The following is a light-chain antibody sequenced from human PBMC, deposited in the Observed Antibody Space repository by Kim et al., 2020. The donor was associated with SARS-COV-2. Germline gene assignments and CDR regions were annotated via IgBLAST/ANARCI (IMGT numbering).Light chain of an antibody. V-gene: IGLV1-51*01. CDR3: GTWDSSLSARV. J-gene: IGLJ3*02. CDR2: DNN. Sequence: QPVLTQPPSVSAAPGQRVTISCSGNNSNIVNNYVSWYQQLPGTAPKLLIYDNNKRPSGIPDRFSGSKSGTSATLGITGLQTGDEADYYCGTWDSSLSARVFGGGTKLTVL. CDR1: NSNIVNNY.